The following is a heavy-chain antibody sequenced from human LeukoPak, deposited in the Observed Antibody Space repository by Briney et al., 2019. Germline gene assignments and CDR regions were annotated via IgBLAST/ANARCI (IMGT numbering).Heavy chain of an antibody. CDR3: ARPGGSGSYLLRPFDY. J-gene: IGHJ4*02. D-gene: IGHD3-10*01. Sequence: SETLSLTCAVYGGSFSGYYWSWIRQPPGKGLEWIGEINLSGSTNYNPSLKSRVTISVDTSKNQFSLKLSSVTAADTAVYYCARPGGSGSYLLRPFDYWGQGTLVTVSS. CDR2: INLSGST. CDR1: GGSFSGYY. V-gene: IGHV4-34*01.